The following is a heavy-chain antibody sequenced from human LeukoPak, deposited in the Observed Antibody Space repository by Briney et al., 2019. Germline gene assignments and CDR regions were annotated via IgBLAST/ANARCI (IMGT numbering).Heavy chain of an antibody. D-gene: IGHD3/OR15-3a*01. J-gene: IGHJ3*02. Sequence: PGGSLRLSCAASGFTFSSYSMNWVRQAPGKGLEWVSSISSSSSYIYYADSVKGRFTISRDNAKNSLYLQMNSLSAEDTAVYYCARDMDSLRVPYYHNHDAFDIWGQGTMVTVSS. CDR3: ARDMDSLRVPYYHNHDAFDI. CDR1: GFTFSSYS. V-gene: IGHV3-21*01. CDR2: ISSSSSYI.